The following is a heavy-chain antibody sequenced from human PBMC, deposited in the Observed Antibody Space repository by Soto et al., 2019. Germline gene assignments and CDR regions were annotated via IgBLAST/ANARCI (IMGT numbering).Heavy chain of an antibody. V-gene: IGHV1-18*01. CDR2: ISPYNGKT. Sequence: ASVKVSCKASGYTFTKYGIAWVRQAPGQGLEWMGWISPYNGKTVYAQKVEGRVTMTTETSTTTAYMELKSLRSDDTALYYCARTAGRFRVGASPKVLYKYCDSGGQGALVTVSS. D-gene: IGHD2-8*01. CDR3: ARTAGRFRVGASPKVLYKYCDS. CDR1: GYTFTKYG. J-gene: IGHJ5*01.